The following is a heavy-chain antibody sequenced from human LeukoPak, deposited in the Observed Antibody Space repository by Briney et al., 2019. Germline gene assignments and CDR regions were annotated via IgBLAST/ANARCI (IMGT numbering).Heavy chain of an antibody. CDR2: INPSGGST. CDR3: ARDAAYSSGWASFDY. CDR1: GYTFTSYY. Sequence: ASVKVSCKASGYTFTSYYMHWVRQAPGRGLEWMGIINPSGGSTSYAQKFQGRVTMTRDMSTSTVYMELSSLRSEDTAVYYCARDAAYSSGWASFDYWGQGTLVTVSS. J-gene: IGHJ4*02. V-gene: IGHV1-46*01. D-gene: IGHD6-19*01.